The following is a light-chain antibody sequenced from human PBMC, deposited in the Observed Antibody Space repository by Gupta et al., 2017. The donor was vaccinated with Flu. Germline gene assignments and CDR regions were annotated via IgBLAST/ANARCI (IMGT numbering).Light chain of an antibody. CDR3: QQYENSPPCT. Sequence: VLTQSPGTLSLSPGERATLSCRASQSVTSNLVWYQQQPGQAPRLLIYGASTRATGIPARFIGGGSGTKFTLSISSRQSEDFAVYYCQQYENSPPCTFGQGTKVEVK. J-gene: IGKJ2*02. CDR1: QSVTSN. CDR2: GAS. V-gene: IGKV3-15*01.